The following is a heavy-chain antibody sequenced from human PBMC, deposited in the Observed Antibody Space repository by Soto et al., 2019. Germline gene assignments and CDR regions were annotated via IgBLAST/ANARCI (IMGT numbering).Heavy chain of an antibody. CDR1: GYTFTSYD. CDR2: MNPNSGNT. J-gene: IGHJ6*02. V-gene: IGHV1-8*01. CDR3: ATWPAGYYYYGMDV. Sequence: QVQLVQSGAEVKKPGASVKVSCKPSGYTFTSYDINWVRQAPGQGLEWMGWMNPNSGNTGYAQKFQGRVTMTRNTSRSTAYLELCSLRSEDTAVYYCATWPAGYYYYGMDVWGQGTTVTVSS. D-gene: IGHD1-1*01.